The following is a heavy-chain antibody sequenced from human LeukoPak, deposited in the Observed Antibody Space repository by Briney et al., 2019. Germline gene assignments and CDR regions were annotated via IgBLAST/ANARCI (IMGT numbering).Heavy chain of an antibody. CDR3: AKGYGDVPFDY. CDR2: ISWNSGSI. V-gene: IGHV3-9*01. CDR1: GFTFDDYT. J-gene: IGHJ4*02. Sequence: GGSLRLSCAASGFTFDDYTMHWVRQAPGKGLEWVSGISWNSGSIGYADSVEGRFLISRDNAKNTLYLQMNSLRAEDTAVYYCAKGYGDVPFDYWGQGTLVTVSS. D-gene: IGHD4-17*01.